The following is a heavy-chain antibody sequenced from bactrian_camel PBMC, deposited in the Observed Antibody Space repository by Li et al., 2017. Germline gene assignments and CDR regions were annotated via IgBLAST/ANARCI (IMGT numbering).Heavy chain of an antibody. J-gene: IGHJ4*01. Sequence: VQLVESGGGSVQTGGSLRLSCSASGYTSSTVCMGWFRQAPGKERERVAGVGSTDTTHYADSVKGRFTISRDNAKNTLYLQINRAEPEDTGTYYCAALRLPVRSWCWDNGWGQGTQVTVS. CDR3: AALRLPVRSWCWDNG. D-gene: IGHD2*01. V-gene: IGHV3S67*01. CDR1: GYTSSTVC. CDR2: VGSTDTT.